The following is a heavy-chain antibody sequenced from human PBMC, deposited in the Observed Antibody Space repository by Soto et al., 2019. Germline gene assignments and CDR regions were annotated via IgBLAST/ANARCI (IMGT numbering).Heavy chain of an antibody. CDR2: MNSGSVQT. D-gene: IGHD6-13*01. CDR3: ARISSAGTLNWFDP. J-gene: IGHJ5*02. Sequence: QVQLVQSGAEVKEPGASVRVSCKASGYTFVNFDISWLRQAAGQGLEWLGWMNSGSVQTGYASKFQGRVAMTRAATTGTPQLELSSLTSGAMSVYYCARISSAGTLNWFDPWGQGTLVTVAS. CDR1: GYTFVNFD. V-gene: IGHV1-8*01.